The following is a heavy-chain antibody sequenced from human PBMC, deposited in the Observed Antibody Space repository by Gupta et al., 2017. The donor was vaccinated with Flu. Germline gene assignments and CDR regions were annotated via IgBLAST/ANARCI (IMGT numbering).Heavy chain of an antibody. CDR1: GDSVSSNSAA. CDR2: TYYRSKWYN. D-gene: IGHD6-19*01. Sequence: QVQLQQSGPGLVKPSQTLSLTCAISGDSVSSNSAAWNWIRQSPSRGLEWLGRTYYRSKWYNDYAVSVKRRITINPDTSKNQFSLQLNSVTPEDTAVYYCARVVAVAGIVSLDDAFDIWGQGTMVTVSS. CDR3: ARVVAVAGIVSLDDAFDI. V-gene: IGHV6-1*01. J-gene: IGHJ3*02.